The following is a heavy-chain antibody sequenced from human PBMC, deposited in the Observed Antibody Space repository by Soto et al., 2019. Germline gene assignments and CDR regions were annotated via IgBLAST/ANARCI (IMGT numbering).Heavy chain of an antibody. CDR3: ATPGGDGTPGDY. Sequence: QVHLQESGPGRVKPSQTLSLNCTVSGGSVSSGDYYWTWIRQHPGKGLEWIGYISYTGSTYYNPSLERRVSISVDASRTHCSLRLHPVTAADTAVYYCATPGGDGTPGDYWGQGTLVTVSS. V-gene: IGHV4-31*03. J-gene: IGHJ4*02. CDR1: GGSVSSGDYY. D-gene: IGHD2-21*02. CDR2: ISYTGST.